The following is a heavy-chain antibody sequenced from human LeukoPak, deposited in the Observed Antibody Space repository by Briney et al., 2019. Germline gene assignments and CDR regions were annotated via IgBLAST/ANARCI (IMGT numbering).Heavy chain of an antibody. CDR1: GGSISSSSYY. CDR2: IYYSGST. J-gene: IGHJ5*02. D-gene: IGHD6-19*01. CDR3: ATSGYGSGWWALDWFDP. Sequence: PSETLSLTCAVSGGSISSSSYYWGWIRQPPGKGLEWIGSIYYSGSTYYNPSLKSRVTISVDTSKNQFSLKLSSVTAADTAVYYCATSGYGSGWWALDWFDPWGQGTLVTVSS. V-gene: IGHV4-39*07.